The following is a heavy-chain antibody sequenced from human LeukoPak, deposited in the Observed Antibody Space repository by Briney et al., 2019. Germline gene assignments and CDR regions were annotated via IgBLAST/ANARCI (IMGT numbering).Heavy chain of an antibody. CDR1: GDSISSHY. CDR3: ARRGSGYYYYGMDV. D-gene: IGHD3-10*01. CDR2: IYYSEST. Sequence: PSETLSLTRSVSGDSISSHYWNWIRQPPGKGLEWIGYIYYSESTNYNPSLKSRVTISIDTSKNQSSLKVSSVTAADTAVYYCARRGSGYYYYGMDVWGQGTTVTVSS. V-gene: IGHV4-59*08. J-gene: IGHJ6*02.